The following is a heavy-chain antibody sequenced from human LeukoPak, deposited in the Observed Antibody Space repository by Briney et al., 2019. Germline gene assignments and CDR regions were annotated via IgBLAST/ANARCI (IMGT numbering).Heavy chain of an antibody. J-gene: IGHJ3*02. CDR3: ARDLAADYGDYVGAFDI. D-gene: IGHD4-17*01. CDR2: ISSSSSYI. V-gene: IGHV3-21*01. CDR1: GFTFSSYS. Sequence: GGSLRLSCAASGFTFSSYSMNWVRQAPGKGLEWVSSISSSSSYIYYADSVKGRFTISRGNAKNSLYLQMNSLRAEDTAVYYCARDLAADYGDYVGAFDIWGQGTMVTVSS.